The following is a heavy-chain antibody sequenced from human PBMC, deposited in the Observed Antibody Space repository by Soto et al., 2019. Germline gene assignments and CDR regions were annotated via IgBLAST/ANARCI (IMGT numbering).Heavy chain of an antibody. V-gene: IGHV1-3*01. Sequence: ASVKVSCKASGYTFTSYAMHWVRQAPGQRLEWMGWINAGNGNTKYSQKFQGRVTITRDTSASTAYMELSSLRSEDTAVYYCARDLRQDQQLPGYYYYGLDVWGQGTTVTVSS. J-gene: IGHJ6*02. CDR1: GYTFTSYA. CDR2: INAGNGNT. D-gene: IGHD6-13*01. CDR3: ARDLRQDQQLPGYYYYGLDV.